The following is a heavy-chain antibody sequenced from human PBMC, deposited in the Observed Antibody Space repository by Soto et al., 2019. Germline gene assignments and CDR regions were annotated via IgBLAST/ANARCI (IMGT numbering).Heavy chain of an antibody. D-gene: IGHD3-22*01. CDR3: ARDDYPYYDDSSGYHFDY. CDR2: ISSSSSTI. V-gene: IGHV3-48*01. J-gene: IGHJ4*02. CDR1: GFTFSTYN. Sequence: GGSLRLSCAASGFTFSTYNMNWVRQAPGKGLEWVSYISSSSSTIHYADSVKGRFTISRDNAKNSLYLQMNSLRAEDTAVYYCARDDYPYYDDSSGYHFDYWGQGTLVTSPQ.